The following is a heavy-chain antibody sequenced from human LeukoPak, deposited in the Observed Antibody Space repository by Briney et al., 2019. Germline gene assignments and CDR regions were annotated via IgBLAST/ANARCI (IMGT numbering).Heavy chain of an antibody. CDR1: GFTFSSYA. CDR2: IYSGGST. V-gene: IGHV3-53*01. Sequence: GGSLRLSCAASGFTFSSYAIQWVRQAPGKGLEWVSVIYSGGSTYYADSVKGRFTISRDNSKNTLYLQMNSLRAEDTAVYYCARDPTGATALDYWGQGTLVTVSS. J-gene: IGHJ4*02. D-gene: IGHD1-26*01. CDR3: ARDPTGATALDY.